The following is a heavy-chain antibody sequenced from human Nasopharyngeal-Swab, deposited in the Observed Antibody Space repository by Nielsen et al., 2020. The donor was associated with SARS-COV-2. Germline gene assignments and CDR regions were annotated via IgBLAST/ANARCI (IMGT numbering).Heavy chain of an antibody. CDR1: GGSFSGFY. CDR2: INHSGST. J-gene: IGHJ6*02. CDR3: ARDYTYSSGFYGMDV. D-gene: IGHD6-19*01. Sequence: SETLSLTCAVYGGSFSGFYWSWIRQSPEKGLEWIGEINHSGSTNYNPSLKSRVTISVDTSKNQFSLKLSSVTAADTAVYYCARDYTYSSGFYGMDVWGQGTTVTVSS. V-gene: IGHV4-34*01.